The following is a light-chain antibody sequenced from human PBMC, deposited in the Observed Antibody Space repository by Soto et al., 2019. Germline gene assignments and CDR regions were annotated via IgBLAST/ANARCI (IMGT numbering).Light chain of an antibody. Sequence: QSVLTQPPSASGTPGQRVTISCSGRSSNIGSNYVYWYHQLPGTAPKLVIYRNNQRPSGVPDRISGSKPGTSASLAISGLRPEDEAEYYCAAWDDRLSGLVFGRGTKLTVL. V-gene: IGLV1-47*01. CDR1: SSNIGSNY. CDR2: RNN. J-gene: IGLJ2*01. CDR3: AAWDDRLSGLV.